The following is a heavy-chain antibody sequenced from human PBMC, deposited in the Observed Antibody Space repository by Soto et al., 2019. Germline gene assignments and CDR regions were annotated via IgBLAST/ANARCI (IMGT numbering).Heavy chain of an antibody. CDR1: GFTFSSYA. J-gene: IGHJ4*02. Sequence: VGPLRLSCAVSGFTFSSYAMSWVRQAPGKGLEWVSAISGSGGSTYYADSVKGRFTISRDNSKNTLYLQMNSLRAEDTAVYYCAKVLPRYCRGGCCYFGYWGQGTLVTVSS. CDR3: AKVLPRYCRGGCCYFGY. D-gene: IGHD2-15*01. CDR2: ISGSGGST. V-gene: IGHV3-23*01.